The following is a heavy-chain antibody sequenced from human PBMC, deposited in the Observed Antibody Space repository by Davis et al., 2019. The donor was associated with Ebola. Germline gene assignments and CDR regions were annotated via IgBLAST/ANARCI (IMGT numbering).Heavy chain of an antibody. CDR1: GYTFTSYY. Sequence: AASVKVSCKASGYTFTSYYMHWVRQAPGQGLEWMGIINPSGGSTSYAQKFQGRVTMTRDTSTSTVYMELSRLRSDDTAVYYCARDSSSFLFDYWGQGTLVTVSS. CDR2: INPSGGST. J-gene: IGHJ4*02. D-gene: IGHD6-6*01. CDR3: ARDSSSFLFDY. V-gene: IGHV1-46*01.